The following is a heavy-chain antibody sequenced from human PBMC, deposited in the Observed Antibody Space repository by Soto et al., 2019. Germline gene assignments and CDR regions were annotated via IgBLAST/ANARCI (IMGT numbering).Heavy chain of an antibody. CDR1: GDSVSSNSAA. J-gene: IGHJ6*02. D-gene: IGHD6-19*01. Sequence: SQTLSLTCAISGDSVSSNSAAWNWIRQSPSRGLEWLGRTYYRSKWYNDYAVSVKSRITINPDTSKNQFSPQLNSVTPEDTAVYYCARDIAVAGRVYYGMDVWGQGTTVTVSS. V-gene: IGHV6-1*01. CDR3: ARDIAVAGRVYYGMDV. CDR2: TYYRSKWYN.